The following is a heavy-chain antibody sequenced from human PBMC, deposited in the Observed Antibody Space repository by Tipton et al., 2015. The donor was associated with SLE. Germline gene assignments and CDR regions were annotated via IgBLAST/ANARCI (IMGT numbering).Heavy chain of an antibody. CDR3: ARATDWNLSPDV. D-gene: IGHD1-7*01. V-gene: IGHV4-31*03. CDR1: GGSISTGGYY. CDR2: IYNSGGT. Sequence: LRLSCTVSGGSISTGGYYWSWIRQHPGKGLEWIGYIYNSGGTDYNPSLKSRVTISVDTSKDQFSLRLTSVTAADTAVYYCARATDWNLSPDVWGKGTTVTVSS. J-gene: IGHJ6*04.